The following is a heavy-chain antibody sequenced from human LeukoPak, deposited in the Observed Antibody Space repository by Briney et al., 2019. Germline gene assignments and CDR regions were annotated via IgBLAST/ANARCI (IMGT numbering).Heavy chain of an antibody. J-gene: IGHJ5*02. D-gene: IGHD2-2*01. Sequence: ASVKVSCKASRYTFTDYYMHWVRQAPGQGLEWMGWINPNSGGTNYAQKFQGRVTMTRDTSISTAYMELSRLRSDDTAVYYCARGGWSLGYCSSSSCLDWFAPWGQGTLVTVSS. CDR2: INPNSGGT. CDR1: RYTFTDYY. CDR3: ARGGWSLGYCSSSSCLDWFAP. V-gene: IGHV1-2*02.